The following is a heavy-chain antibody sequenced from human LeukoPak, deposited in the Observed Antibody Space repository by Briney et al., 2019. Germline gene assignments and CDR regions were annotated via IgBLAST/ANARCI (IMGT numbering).Heavy chain of an antibody. CDR2: INPNSGGT. CDR1: GYTFTGHY. D-gene: IGHD6-19*01. CDR3: ARGWLVPRTYYYYYMDV. Sequence: GASVKVSCKASGYTFTGHYMHWVRQAPGQGLEWMGWINPNSGGTNYAQKFQGRVTMTRDTSISTAYMELSRLRSDDTAVYYCARGWLVPRTYYYYYMDVWGKGTTVTISS. V-gene: IGHV1-2*02. J-gene: IGHJ6*03.